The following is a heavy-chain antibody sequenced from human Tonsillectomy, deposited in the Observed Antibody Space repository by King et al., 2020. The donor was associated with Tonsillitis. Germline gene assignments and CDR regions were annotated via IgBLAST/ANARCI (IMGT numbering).Heavy chain of an antibody. J-gene: IGHJ6*02. Sequence: VQLVQSGAEVKKPGASVKVSCKASGYTFTGYYMNWVRQAPGQGLEWMGWINPNTGGTNYAQTFQGRVTLTRDTSISTAYMELSRLRSDDTAVYYCYLTAMTTLLNMDVWGQGTTVTVSS. D-gene: IGHD4-17*01. V-gene: IGHV1-2*02. CDR1: GYTFTGYY. CDR2: INPNTGGT. CDR3: YLTAMTTLLNMDV.